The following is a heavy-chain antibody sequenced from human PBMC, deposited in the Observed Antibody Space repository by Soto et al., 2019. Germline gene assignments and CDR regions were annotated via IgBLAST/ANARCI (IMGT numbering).Heavy chain of an antibody. CDR2: VLSSGST. V-gene: IGHV4-61*03. J-gene: IGHJ4*02. D-gene: IGHD6-13*01. Sequence: SETLSLTCTVSGVSVSRGSYCWTWMRQSPGKGLEWMGYVLSSGSTDYNPSLKSRVTISVDTSKNDFSLKLRSVTAADTAVYYCARQRIAAAQYYFDYWGQGMVVTVSS. CDR3: ARQRIAAAQYYFDY. CDR1: GVSVSRGSYC.